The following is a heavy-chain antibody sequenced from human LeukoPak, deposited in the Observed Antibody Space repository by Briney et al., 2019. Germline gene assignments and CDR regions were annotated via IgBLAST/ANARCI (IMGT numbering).Heavy chain of an antibody. V-gene: IGHV1-58*02. Sequence: SVKVSCKASGFTFTSSAMQWVRQARGQRLEWIGWIVVGSGNTNYAQKFQERVTITRDMSTSTAYMELSSLRSDDTAVYYCARESPVRAFHDAFDIWGQGTMVTVSS. CDR2: IVVGSGNT. J-gene: IGHJ3*02. CDR3: ARESPVRAFHDAFDI. CDR1: GFTFTSSA. D-gene: IGHD6-6*01.